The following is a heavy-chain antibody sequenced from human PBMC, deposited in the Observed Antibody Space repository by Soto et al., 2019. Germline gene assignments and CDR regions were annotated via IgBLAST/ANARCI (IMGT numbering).Heavy chain of an antibody. J-gene: IGHJ5*02. Sequence: GGSLSLSCADSGFILRNYWMSWVRQAPGMGLQWVASIKEDGSEKYYVDPVKGRFTISRENAKNSLYPQMNSLRAEDTAVYYCARYRSLDPWGQGILVTVSS. CDR1: GFILRNYW. CDR3: ARYRSLDP. V-gene: IGHV3-7*03. CDR2: IKEDGSEK. D-gene: IGHD3-16*02.